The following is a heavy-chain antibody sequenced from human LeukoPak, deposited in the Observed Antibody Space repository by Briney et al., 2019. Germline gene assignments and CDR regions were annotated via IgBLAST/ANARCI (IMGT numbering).Heavy chain of an antibody. CDR2: ISGGGGKT. Sequence: GGSLRLSCAASGFTLSSYAMSWVRQAPGQGLEWVSTISGGGGKTYYADSVKGRFTISRDNSKNTLYLQMSSLRAEDTAIYYCAKGYGSGWYWYFDLWGRGTLVTVSS. J-gene: IGHJ2*01. CDR3: AKGYGSGWYWYFDL. D-gene: IGHD6-19*01. CDR1: GFTLSSYA. V-gene: IGHV3-23*01.